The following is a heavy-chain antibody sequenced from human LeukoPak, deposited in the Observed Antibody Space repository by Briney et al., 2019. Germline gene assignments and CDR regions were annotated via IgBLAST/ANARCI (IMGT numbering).Heavy chain of an antibody. V-gene: IGHV3-30*04. J-gene: IGHJ4*02. D-gene: IGHD2-2*01. CDR2: ISYDGSNK. CDR3: ARDSPLNDIPADRPPEFDY. CDR1: GFTFSSYA. Sequence: GGSLRLSCAASGFTFSSYAMHWVRQAPGKGLEWVAVISYDGSNKYYADSVKGRFSISRDNSKNTLYLQMNSLRAEDTAVYYCARDSPLNDIPADRPPEFDYWGQGTLVTVSS.